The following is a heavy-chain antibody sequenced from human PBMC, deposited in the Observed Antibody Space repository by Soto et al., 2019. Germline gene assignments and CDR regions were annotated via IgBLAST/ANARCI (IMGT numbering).Heavy chain of an antibody. CDR3: ARGLHGSSWFDY. CDR2: INHSGST. CDR1: GGSFSGYY. V-gene: IGHV4-34*01. Sequence: SETLSLTCAVYGGSFSGYYWSWIRQPPGKGLEWIGEINHSGSTNYNPSLKCRVTISVDTSRNQFSLKLSSVTAADTAGYYCARGLHGSSWFDYWGQGTLVTVSS. D-gene: IGHD6-13*01. J-gene: IGHJ4*02.